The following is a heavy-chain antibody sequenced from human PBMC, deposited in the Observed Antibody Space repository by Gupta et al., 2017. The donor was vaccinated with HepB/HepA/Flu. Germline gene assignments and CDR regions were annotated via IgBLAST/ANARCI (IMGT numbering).Heavy chain of an antibody. CDR3: AKKFSSAWYLDY. J-gene: IGHJ4*02. D-gene: IGHD6-13*01. CDR1: RLRFRSFC. CDR2: IWYDGSDK. V-gene: IGHV3-33*06. Sequence: QVPLVESRGDVVQPERSLRLSCIGYRLRFRSFCMHWVRQAPGKGLEWVAVIWYDGSDKKYADSVKGRFTISRDDAKNTVYLQMNSLRAEDTAVYYCAKKFSSAWYLDYWGQGIPVTVSS.